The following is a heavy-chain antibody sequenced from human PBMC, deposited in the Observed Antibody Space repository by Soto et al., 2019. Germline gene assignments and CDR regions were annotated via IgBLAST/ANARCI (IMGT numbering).Heavy chain of an antibody. CDR2: IYYSGST. CDR1: GGSISSYY. V-gene: IGHV4-59*01. D-gene: IGHD3-10*01. J-gene: IGHJ6*02. Sequence: SETLSLTCTVSGGSISSYYWSWIRQPPGKGLEWIGYIYYSGSTNYNPSLKSRVTISVDTSKNQFSLKLSSVTAADTAVYYCASDLRFGELSGYYYYGMDVWGQGTTVTVSS. CDR3: ASDLRFGELSGYYYYGMDV.